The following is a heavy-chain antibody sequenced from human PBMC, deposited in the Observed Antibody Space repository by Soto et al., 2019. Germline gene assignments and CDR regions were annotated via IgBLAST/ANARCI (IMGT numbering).Heavy chain of an antibody. CDR3: ASPRTGWYDAFDI. J-gene: IGHJ3*02. CDR1: GYSFTSYW. CDR2: IYPGDSDT. Sequence: GGSLRLSCKGSGYSFTSYWIGWVRQMPGKGLEWMGIIYPGDSDTRYSPSFQGQVTISADKSISTAYLQWSSLKASDTAMYYCASPRTGWYDAFDIWGQGTMVTVSS. V-gene: IGHV5-51*01. D-gene: IGHD6-19*01.